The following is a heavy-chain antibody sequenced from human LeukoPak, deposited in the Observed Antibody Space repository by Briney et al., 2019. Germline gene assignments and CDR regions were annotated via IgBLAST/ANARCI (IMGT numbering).Heavy chain of an antibody. CDR1: GFTFSSYA. CDR2: ISGSGGST. CDR3: AKDGHSYGSYHFDY. J-gene: IGHJ4*02. Sequence: GGSLRLSCAAAGFTFSSYAMNWVRQAPGKGLEWVSVISGSGGSTYYADSVKGRFTISRDNSKNTLYLQMNSLRAEDTAVYYCAKDGHSYGSYHFDYWGQGTLVTVSS. D-gene: IGHD5-18*01. V-gene: IGHV3-23*01.